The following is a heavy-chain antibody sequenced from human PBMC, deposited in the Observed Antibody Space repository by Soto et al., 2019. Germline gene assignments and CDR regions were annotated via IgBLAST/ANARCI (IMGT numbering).Heavy chain of an antibody. J-gene: IGHJ3*02. CDR3: TVSSWFSNDAFDI. Sequence: KPGGSLRLSCAASGFTFSNAWMSWVRQAPGKGLEWVGRIKSKTDGGTTDYAAPVKGRFTISRDDSKNTLYLQMNSLKTEDTAVYYCTVSSWFSNDAFDIWGQGTMVTVSS. CDR2: IKSKTDGGTT. CDR1: GFTFSNAW. V-gene: IGHV3-15*01. D-gene: IGHD6-13*01.